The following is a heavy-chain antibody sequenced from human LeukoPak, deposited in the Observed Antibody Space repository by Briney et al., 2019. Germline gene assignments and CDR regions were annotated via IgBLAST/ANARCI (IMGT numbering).Heavy chain of an antibody. CDR2: ISYAGSDT. V-gene: IGHV3-30*04. CDR3: ARAPFRYYDSSLGYYMDV. J-gene: IGHJ6*03. CDR1: GFTFSSFA. D-gene: IGHD3-22*01. Sequence: AGGSLRLSCAPSGFTFSSFAMHWVRQAPGKGLEWVAVISYAGSDTYCADSVKGRFTISRDNSRSTLYLQMNGLRPDDTAVYYCARAPFRYYDSSLGYYMDVWGKGTTVTVSS.